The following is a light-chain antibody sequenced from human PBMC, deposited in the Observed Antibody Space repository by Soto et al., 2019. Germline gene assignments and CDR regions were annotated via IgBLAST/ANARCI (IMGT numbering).Light chain of an antibody. Sequence: VMTQSPSTLSSAAGERATLSCRASQSARISLGWYQQKPGQAPRLLIYDVSTRATGVPARFSGSGSGTEFTLTISSPQSEDFAVYYCQQYNNWPPTFGQGTRLEI. CDR2: DVS. J-gene: IGKJ5*01. CDR1: QSARIS. V-gene: IGKV3-15*01. CDR3: QQYNNWPPT.